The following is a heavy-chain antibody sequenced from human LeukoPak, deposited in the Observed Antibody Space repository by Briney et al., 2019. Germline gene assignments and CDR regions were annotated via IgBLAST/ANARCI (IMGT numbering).Heavy chain of an antibody. CDR2: IYYSGST. J-gene: IGHJ6*04. CDR3: ARDLWFGELSYYGMDV. V-gene: IGHV4-31*03. Sequence: SQTLSLTCTVSGGSISSGGYYWSWIRRHPGTGLEWVGYIYYSGSTYYNPSLKSRVTISVDTSKNQFSLKLSSVTAADTAVYYCARDLWFGELSYYGMDVWGKGTTVTVSS. D-gene: IGHD3-10*01. CDR1: GGSISSGGYY.